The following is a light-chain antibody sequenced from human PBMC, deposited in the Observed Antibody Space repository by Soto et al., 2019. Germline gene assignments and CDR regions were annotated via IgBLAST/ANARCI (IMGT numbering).Light chain of an antibody. CDR1: QAIGDT. V-gene: IGKV3-15*01. CDR3: QPSNCWPLT. Sequence: EFVMPQSPATLSVSAGECVTVSCRASQAIGDTLAWFQHKPGQTPRLLIYDTSTRATGVPTRFSGSRSGAEFTLTLHCLQSECFAVYYCQPSNCWPLTFGGGTKVDIK. CDR2: DTS. J-gene: IGKJ4*01.